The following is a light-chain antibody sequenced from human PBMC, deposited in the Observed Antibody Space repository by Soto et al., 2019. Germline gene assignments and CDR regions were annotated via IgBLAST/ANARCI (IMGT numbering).Light chain of an antibody. CDR1: QSVLYSSNNKNY. CDR3: QQYYSTPLT. V-gene: IGKV4-1*01. CDR2: WAS. Sequence: EIARTQSPDSLAVSLGERATINCKCSQSVLYSSNNKNYLAWYQQKPGQPPKLLIYWASTRESGVPDRFSGSGSGTDVTLTISSLQAEDVAVYYCQQYYSTPLTFGGGTKVEIK. J-gene: IGKJ4*01.